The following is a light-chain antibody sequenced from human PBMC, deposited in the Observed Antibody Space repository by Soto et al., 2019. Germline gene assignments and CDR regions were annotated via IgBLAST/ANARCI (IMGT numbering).Light chain of an antibody. V-gene: IGLV2-8*01. CDR2: DVR. CDR3: SSYAGSNSYV. CDR1: SSDVGAYNY. Sequence: QSVLTQPPSASGYPGQSVTISCTGTSSDVGAYNYVSWYQQHPGKAPKVMIYDVRKRPSGVPDRFSGSKSGNTASLTVSGLQAEDEADYYCSSYAGSNSYVFGTGTKLTVL. J-gene: IGLJ1*01.